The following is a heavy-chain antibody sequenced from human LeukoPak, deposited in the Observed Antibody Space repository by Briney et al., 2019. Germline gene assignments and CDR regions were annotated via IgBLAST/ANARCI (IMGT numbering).Heavy chain of an antibody. CDR1: GDSVSSNSAA. CDR3: ARAVSDLGRYVFHN. J-gene: IGHJ3*02. V-gene: IGHV6-1*01. D-gene: IGHD2/OR15-2a*01. Sequence: SQTLSLTCAISGDSVSSNSAAWNWIRQSPSRGLEWLGRTYYRSKWYNDYAVSVQSRITINPDTSKNQFSLQLNSVTPEDTAVYYCARAVSDLGRYVFHNWGQGTMVTVSS. CDR2: TYYRSKWYN.